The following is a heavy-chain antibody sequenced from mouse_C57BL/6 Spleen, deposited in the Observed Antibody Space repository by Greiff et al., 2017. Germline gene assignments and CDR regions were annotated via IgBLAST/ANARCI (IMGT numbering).Heavy chain of an antibody. D-gene: IGHD2-3*01. V-gene: IGHV5-6*01. CDR3: ERLYDGSNYAMDY. J-gene: IGHJ4*01. Sequence: EVQGAESGGDLVKPGGSLKLFCAASGFTFSSYGMSWVRQTPDTRLEWVATISSGGSDTYYPDSVKGRCTISRDEAKNTLYLQMRSLKSEDPAMYDCERLYDGSNYAMDYWGQGTSVTVSS. CDR2: ISSGGSDT. CDR1: GFTFSSYG.